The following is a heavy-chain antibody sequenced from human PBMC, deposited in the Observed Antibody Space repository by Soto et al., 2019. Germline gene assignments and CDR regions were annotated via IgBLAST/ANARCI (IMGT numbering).Heavy chain of an antibody. Sequence: GASVKVSCKASGYTFTNYAINWVRQAPGQGLEWLGWINTYSGNTNYAQKLQVRVTMTTDTSTSTAYMELRSLRSDDTAVYYCAREELGANSRVTDYWGQGTLVTVSS. D-gene: IGHD5-18*01. CDR3: AREELGANSRVTDY. CDR2: INTYSGNT. V-gene: IGHV1-18*01. CDR1: GYTFTNYA. J-gene: IGHJ4*02.